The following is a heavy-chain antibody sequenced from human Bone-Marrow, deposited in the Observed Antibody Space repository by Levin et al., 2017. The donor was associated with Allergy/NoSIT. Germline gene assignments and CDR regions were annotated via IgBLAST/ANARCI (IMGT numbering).Heavy chain of an antibody. J-gene: IGHJ4*02. D-gene: IGHD3-3*01. Sequence: AGGSLRLSCAASGFAFNTYWMSWVRQAPGKGLEWVANIKQDGSDKYYVDSVKGRFTISRDNAKNSLYLQMNSLRAEDTAVYYCARDRSFFGVVNGGQGTLVTVSS. V-gene: IGHV3-7*01. CDR3: ARDRSFFGVVN. CDR1: GFAFNTYW. CDR2: IKQDGSDK.